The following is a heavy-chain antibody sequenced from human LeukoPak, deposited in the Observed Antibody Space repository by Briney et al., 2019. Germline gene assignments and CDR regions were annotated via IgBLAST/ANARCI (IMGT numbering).Heavy chain of an antibody. V-gene: IGHV4-59*01. CDR3: ARGFGVVTAISNYYYMDV. CDR1: GASLSSYY. CDR2: IYYSGST. D-gene: IGHD2-21*02. Sequence: PSETLSLTCSVSGASLSSYYWSWIRQPPGKGLEWIGYIYYSGSTNYNPSLKSRVTISVDTSKNQFSLKLSSVTAADTAVYYCARGFGVVTAISNYYYMDVWGKGTTVTVSS. J-gene: IGHJ6*03.